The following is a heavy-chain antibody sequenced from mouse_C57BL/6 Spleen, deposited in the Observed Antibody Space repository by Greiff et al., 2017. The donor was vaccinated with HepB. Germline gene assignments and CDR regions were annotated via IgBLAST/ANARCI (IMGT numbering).Heavy chain of an antibody. D-gene: IGHD1-3*01. V-gene: IGHV3-6*01. CDR3: ARGEGLYRFFLD. CDR2: ISYDGSN. CDR1: GYSITSGYY. Sequence: EVQVVESGPGLVKPSQSLSLTCSVTGYSITSGYYWNWIRQFPGNKLEWMGYISYDGSNNYNPSLKNRISITRDTSKNQFFLKLNSVTTEDTATYYCARGEGLYRFFLDWGQGTTLTVSS. J-gene: IGHJ2*01.